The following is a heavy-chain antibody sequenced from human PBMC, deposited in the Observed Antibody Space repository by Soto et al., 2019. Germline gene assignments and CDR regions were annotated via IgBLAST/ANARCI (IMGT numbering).Heavy chain of an antibody. D-gene: IGHD6-19*01. CDR3: ARGALAGRNWFDP. J-gene: IGHJ5*02. V-gene: IGHV4-34*01. CDR2: INHSGST. CDR1: GGSFSGYY. Sequence: SETLSLTCAVYGGSFSGYYWSWIRQPPGRGLEWIGEINHSGSTNYNPSLKSRVTISVDTSKNQFSLKLSSVTAADTAVYYCARGALAGRNWFDPWGQGTLVTVSS.